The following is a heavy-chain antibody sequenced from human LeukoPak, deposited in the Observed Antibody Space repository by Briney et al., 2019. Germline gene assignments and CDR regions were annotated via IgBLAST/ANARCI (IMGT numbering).Heavy chain of an antibody. D-gene: IGHD2-2*01. CDR3: ARDEGYCSSASCSAELDY. CDR1: GYTFTGYY. V-gene: IGHV1-2*02. CDR2: INPNSGGT. Sequence: ASGKVSCKASGYTFTGYYMHWVRQAPGQGLEWMGWINPNSGGTIYAEKFQGRVTMTRDTSISTAYMELSRLRSDDTAVYYCARDEGYCSSASCSAELDYWGQGTLVTVSS. J-gene: IGHJ4*02.